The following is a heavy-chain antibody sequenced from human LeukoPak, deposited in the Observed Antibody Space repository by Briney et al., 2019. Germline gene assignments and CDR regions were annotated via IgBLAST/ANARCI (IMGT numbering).Heavy chain of an antibody. CDR2: IYNSVTT. V-gene: IGHV4-59*01. J-gene: IGHJ4*02. D-gene: IGHD6-13*01. CDR3: ARAEEKFSTSWHIGPLDY. CDR1: GVSISSYY. Sequence: SETLSLTCTVSGVSISSYYWNWIRQTPGKGLEWIGYIYNSVTTHYSPSLKSRVTMSIDTSKNQFSLNLSSVTAADTAVYYCARAEEKFSTSWHIGPLDYWGQGALVTVSA.